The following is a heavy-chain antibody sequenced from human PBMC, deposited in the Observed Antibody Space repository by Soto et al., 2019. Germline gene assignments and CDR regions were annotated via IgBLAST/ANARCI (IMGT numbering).Heavy chain of an antibody. CDR1: GFTFDDYT. D-gene: IGHD1-26*01. Sequence: GGSLRLSCAASGFTFDDYTMHWVRQAPGKGLEWVSLISWDGGSTYYADSVKGRFTISRDNSKNSLYLQMNSLRTEDTALYYCAKDIGLYGGATAVDYWGQGTLVTVSS. CDR2: ISWDGGST. J-gene: IGHJ4*02. CDR3: AKDIGLYGGATAVDY. V-gene: IGHV3-43*01.